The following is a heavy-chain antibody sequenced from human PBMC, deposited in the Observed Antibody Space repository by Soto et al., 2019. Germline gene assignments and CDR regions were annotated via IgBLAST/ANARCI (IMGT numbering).Heavy chain of an antibody. D-gene: IGHD6-19*01. CDR3: ARPQGENSGLDYYGMDV. CDR2: IYYSGST. Sequence: SETLSLTCTVSGGSISSSSYYWGWIRQPPGKELEWIGSIYYSGSTYYNPSLKSRVTISVDTSKNQFSLKLSSVTAADTAVYYCARPQGENSGLDYYGMDVWGQGTTVTVSS. CDR1: GGSISSSSYY. J-gene: IGHJ6*02. V-gene: IGHV4-39*01.